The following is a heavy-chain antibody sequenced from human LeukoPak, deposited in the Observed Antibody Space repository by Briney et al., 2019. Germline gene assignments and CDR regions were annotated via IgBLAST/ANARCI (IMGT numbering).Heavy chain of an antibody. D-gene: IGHD6-19*01. Sequence: PGGSLRLSCAASGFTFADYAIHWVRQGPGKGLEWVSGISWNSGSIGYADSVKGRFTISRDNAKNSLYLQMNSLRAEDMALYYCAKGSGIAVAGTGGWDYWGQGTLVTVSS. CDR1: GFTFADYA. CDR2: ISWNSGSI. J-gene: IGHJ4*02. V-gene: IGHV3-9*03. CDR3: AKGSGIAVAGTGGWDY.